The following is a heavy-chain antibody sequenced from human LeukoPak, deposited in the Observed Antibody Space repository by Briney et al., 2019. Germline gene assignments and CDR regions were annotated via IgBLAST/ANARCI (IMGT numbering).Heavy chain of an antibody. V-gene: IGHV1-69*05. D-gene: IGHD3-22*01. CDR3: ARGLYYYDSSGPLGWFDP. CDR2: IIPIFGTA. J-gene: IGHJ5*02. Sequence: ASVKVSCKASGGTFSSYAISWVRQAPGQGLEWMGRIIPIFGTANYAQKFQGRVTITTDESTSTAYMELSSLRSEDTAVYYCARGLYYYDSSGPLGWFDPWGQGTLVTVSS. CDR1: GGTFSSYA.